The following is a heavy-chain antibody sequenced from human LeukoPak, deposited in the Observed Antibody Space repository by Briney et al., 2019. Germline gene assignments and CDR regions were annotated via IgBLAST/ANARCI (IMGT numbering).Heavy chain of an antibody. CDR1: GFTFSSYW. Sequence: GGSLRLSCAASGFTFSSYWMYWVRQAPGKGLEWVSSISSSSSYIYYADSVKGRFTISRDNAKNSLYLQMNSLRAEDTAVYYCARHNYPYDSGGYYYAYWGQGTLVTVSS. CDR3: ARHNYPYDSGGYYYAY. V-gene: IGHV3-21*01. D-gene: IGHD3-22*01. CDR2: ISSSSSYI. J-gene: IGHJ4*02.